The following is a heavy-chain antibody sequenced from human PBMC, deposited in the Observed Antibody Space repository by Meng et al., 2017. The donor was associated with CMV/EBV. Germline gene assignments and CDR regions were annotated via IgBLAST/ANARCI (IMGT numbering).Heavy chain of an antibody. Sequence: ETLSLTCTVSGYSISSGYYWGWIRQPPGKGLEWVANIKQDGSEKYYVDSVKGRFTISRDNAKNSLYLQMNSLRAEDTAVYYCARDPGVLRFLEWLGHGMDVWGQGTTVTVSS. CDR2: IKQDGSEK. D-gene: IGHD3-3*01. J-gene: IGHJ6*02. CDR1: GYSISSGYY. CDR3: ARDPGVLRFLEWLGHGMDV. V-gene: IGHV3-7*01.